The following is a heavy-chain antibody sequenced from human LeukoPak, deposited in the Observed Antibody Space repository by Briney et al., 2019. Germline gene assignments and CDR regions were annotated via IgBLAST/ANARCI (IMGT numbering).Heavy chain of an antibody. J-gene: IGHJ3*02. D-gene: IGHD4-17*01. Sequence: ASVKVSCKASGYTFTNYGISWVRQAPGHGLEWMGWISVYTGNKKYAQKLQGRVTMTTDTSTSTAYMELRSLRSDDTPVYYCARDGNGEEKGFSDSGDYKFPATESFDIWGQGTMVTVSS. CDR1: GYTFTNYG. CDR2: ISVYTGNK. CDR3: ARDGNGEEKGFSDSGDYKFPATESFDI. V-gene: IGHV1-18*01.